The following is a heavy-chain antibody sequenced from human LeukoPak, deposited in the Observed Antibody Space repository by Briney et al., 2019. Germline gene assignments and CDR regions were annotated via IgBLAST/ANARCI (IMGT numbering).Heavy chain of an antibody. D-gene: IGHD3-22*01. V-gene: IGHV3-20*04. CDR2: INWNGGST. CDR1: GFTFSSYG. J-gene: IGHJ4*02. CDR3: ARNFGGGDSSGPYY. Sequence: GGTLRLSCAASGFTFSSYGMNWVRQAPGKGLEWVSAINWNGGSTGYADSVKGRFTISRDNAKNSLYLQMNSLRAEDTALYYCARNFGGGDSSGPYYWGQGTLVTVSS.